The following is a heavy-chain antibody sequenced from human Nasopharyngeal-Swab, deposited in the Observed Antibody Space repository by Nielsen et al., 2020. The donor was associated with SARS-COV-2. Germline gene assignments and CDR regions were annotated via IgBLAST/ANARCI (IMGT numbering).Heavy chain of an antibody. CDR1: DYTSTAYF. CDR3: ARDDYGDYGYFGH. CDR2: ITPPSLGT. Sequence: SVKVPCKASDYTSTAYFMHGVRQPPDQGLEWMGWITPPSLGTKYAQKFQGRVTMTSDTSINTAYMELRRLRSDDTAVYYCARDDYGDYGYFGHWGQGTLVTVSS. J-gene: IGHJ4*02. D-gene: IGHD4-17*01. V-gene: IGHV1-2*02.